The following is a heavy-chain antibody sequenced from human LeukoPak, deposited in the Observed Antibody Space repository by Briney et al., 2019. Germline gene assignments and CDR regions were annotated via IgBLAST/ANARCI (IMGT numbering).Heavy chain of an antibody. D-gene: IGHD3-22*01. CDR1: GGSISSSSYY. J-gene: IGHJ3*02. CDR2: IYYSGST. V-gene: IGHV4-39*01. CDR3: ARQGRITMIVVLIDDAFDI. Sequence: SETLSLTCTVSGGSISSSSYYWGWIRQPPGKGLEWIGSIYYSGSTYYNPSLKSRVTISVDTSKNQFSLKLSSVTAADTAVYYCARQGRITMIVVLIDDAFDIWGQGTMVTVSS.